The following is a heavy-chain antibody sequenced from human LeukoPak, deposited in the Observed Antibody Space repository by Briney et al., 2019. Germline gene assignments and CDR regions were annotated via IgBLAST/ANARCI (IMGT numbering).Heavy chain of an antibody. V-gene: IGHV3-23*01. CDR3: AKVGQPWSIWDYFDY. CDR2: ISGSGSDT. CDR1: GFTFSHSA. Sequence: GGSLRLSCAASGFTFSHSAMSWVRQAPGKGLEWISTISGSGSDTNYADSVRGRLIISRDNSKNTLFLQMNSLRAADTAVYYCAKVGQPWSIWDYFDYWGQGTLVTVSS. D-gene: IGHD3-16*01. J-gene: IGHJ4*02.